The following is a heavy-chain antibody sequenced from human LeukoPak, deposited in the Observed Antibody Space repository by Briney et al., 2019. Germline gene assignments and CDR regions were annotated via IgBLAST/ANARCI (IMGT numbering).Heavy chain of an antibody. CDR1: GYTFTSHY. Sequence: GASVKVSCKTSGYTFTSHYLHWVRQAPGQGLEWMGMINLGDGNTNYAQKLQGRVTMTTDTSTSTAYMELRSLRSDDTAVYYCAREGYGYDSPMDVWGKGTTVTVSS. J-gene: IGHJ6*03. V-gene: IGHV1-46*01. CDR2: INLGDGNT. CDR3: AREGYGYDSPMDV. D-gene: IGHD5-18*01.